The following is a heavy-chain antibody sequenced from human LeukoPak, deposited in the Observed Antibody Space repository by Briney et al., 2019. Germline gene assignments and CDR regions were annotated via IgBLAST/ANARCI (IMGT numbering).Heavy chain of an antibody. V-gene: IGHV4-38-2*02. CDR2: IYHSGST. CDR3: ARDPYSSSANWFDP. D-gene: IGHD6-6*01. Sequence: SETLSLTCTVSGYSISSGYYWGWTRQPPGKGLEWIGSIYHSGSTYYNPSLKSRVTISVDTSKNQFSLKLSSVTAADTAVYYCARDPYSSSANWFDPWGQGTLVTVSS. CDR1: GYSISSGYY. J-gene: IGHJ5*02.